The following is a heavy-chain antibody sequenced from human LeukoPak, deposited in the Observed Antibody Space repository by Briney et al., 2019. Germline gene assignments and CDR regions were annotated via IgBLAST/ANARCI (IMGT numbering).Heavy chain of an antibody. D-gene: IGHD6-19*01. CDR3: AIASFLYRSFWYYFDY. Sequence: SETLSLTCTVSAPSLSSGSYRWSWIRQPPGKGLEWIGSIYYSGSTNYNPSLKSRVTISVDTSKNQFSLKLSSVTAADTAMFYCAIASFLYRSFWYYFDYGVRGTLVSVSS. CDR2: IYYSGST. CDR1: APSLSSGSYR. J-gene: IGHJ4*02. V-gene: IGHV4-61*01.